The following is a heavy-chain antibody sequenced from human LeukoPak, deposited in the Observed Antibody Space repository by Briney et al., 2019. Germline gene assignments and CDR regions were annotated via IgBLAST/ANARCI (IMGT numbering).Heavy chain of an antibody. V-gene: IGHV1-2*02. CDR2: INPNNYGT. J-gene: IGHJ4*02. CDR1: GYIFTGYY. CDR3: ARAYCSSDSCYYFDF. D-gene: IGHD2-2*01. Sequence: ASVRVSCKASGYIFTGYYIHWVRQAPGQGLEWMGWINPNNYGTNYAQKFQGRVTMTRDTSISTVYMELSGLRSDDTAVYYCARAYCSSDSCYYFDFWGQGALVTVSS.